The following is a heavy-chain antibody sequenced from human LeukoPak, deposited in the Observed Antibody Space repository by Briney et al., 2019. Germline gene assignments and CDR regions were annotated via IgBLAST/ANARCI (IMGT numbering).Heavy chain of an antibody. CDR1: GFTFSSNY. CDR3: VRGPRGSNRYGWFDP. D-gene: IGHD6-13*01. CDR2: IYTDGSA. J-gene: IGHJ5*02. Sequence: SGGSLRLSCAVSGFTFSSNYMSWVRQAPGKGLEWVSVIYTDGSAYYPDSVKGRFTISRDNSKNTLYLQMNSLRAEDTAVYYCVRGPRGSNRYGWFDPWGQGTLVTVSS. V-gene: IGHV3-53*01.